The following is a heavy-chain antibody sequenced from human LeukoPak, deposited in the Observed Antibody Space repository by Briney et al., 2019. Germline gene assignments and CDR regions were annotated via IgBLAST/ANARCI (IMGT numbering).Heavy chain of an antibody. CDR3: ARDTGFYSGSYYPDY. V-gene: IGHV3-21*01. CDR1: GFTFSSYS. Sequence: NTGGPLRLSCAASGFTFSSYSMNWVRQAPGXGLEWVSSISSSSSYIYYADSVKGRFTISRDNAKNSLYLQMNSLRAEDTAVYYCARDTGFYSGSYYPDYWGQGTLVTVSS. J-gene: IGHJ4*02. CDR2: ISSSSSYI. D-gene: IGHD1-26*01.